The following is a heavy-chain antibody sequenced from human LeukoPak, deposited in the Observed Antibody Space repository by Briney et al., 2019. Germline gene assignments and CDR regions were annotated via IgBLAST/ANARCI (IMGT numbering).Heavy chain of an antibody. J-gene: IGHJ5*01. V-gene: IGHV3-48*01. CDR3: SRTFDS. CDR2: ISSSGSTI. CDR1: GFTFSSYS. Sequence: GGSLRLSCAASGFTFSSYSMNWVRQAPGKGLEWVSSISSSGSTIDYADSVKGRFTISRDNAKNSVYLQMNSLRAEDTAVYYCSRTFDSWGQGTLVTVSS.